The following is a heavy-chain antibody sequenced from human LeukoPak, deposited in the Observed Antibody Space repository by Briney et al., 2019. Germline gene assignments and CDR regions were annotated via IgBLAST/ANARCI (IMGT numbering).Heavy chain of an antibody. V-gene: IGHV2-26*01. J-gene: IGHJ1*01. Sequence: SGPVLVKPTETLTLTCTVSGFSLSNTIMGVIWSRQPPGKALEWLAHIFSNDEKSYSTSLNGRLTISKDHSKSQVVITMANLAPVATATYYCARMGTHARGGYGYFQNWGQGTLVTVSS. CDR2: IFSNDEK. D-gene: IGHD3-22*01. CDR1: GFSLSNTIMG. CDR3: ARMGTHARGGYGYFQN.